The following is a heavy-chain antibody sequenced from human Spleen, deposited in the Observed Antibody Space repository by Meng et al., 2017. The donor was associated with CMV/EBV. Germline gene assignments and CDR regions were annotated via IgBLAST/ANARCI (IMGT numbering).Heavy chain of an antibody. J-gene: IGHJ6*02. CDR1: GGSIRSDGYY. CDR3: ARDIGYSYVGYGMDV. Sequence: SETLSLTCSVSGGSIRSDGYYWTWIRQHPGKGLEWIGHIYYSGNTYYNSSLKNRLTISVDTYKNQFSLTLSSVTAADTAVYYCARDIGYSYVGYGMDVWGQGATVTVSS. V-gene: IGHV4-31*03. D-gene: IGHD5-18*01. CDR2: IYYSGNT.